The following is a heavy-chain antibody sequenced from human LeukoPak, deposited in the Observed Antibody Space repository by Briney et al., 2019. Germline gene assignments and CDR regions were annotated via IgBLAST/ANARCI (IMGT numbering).Heavy chain of an antibody. CDR2: IFYSGTT. CDR1: GGSISSSNYH. V-gene: IGHV4-39*01. Sequence: PSETLSLTCTVSGGSISSSNYHWGWIRLPPGKGLEWIGSIFYSGTTYYNPSLKSRVTISVDTSKNQFSLKLSSVTAADTAVYYCARYNSPSGDFDYWGQRTLVTVSS. J-gene: IGHJ4*02. CDR3: ARYNSPSGDFDY. D-gene: IGHD6-13*01.